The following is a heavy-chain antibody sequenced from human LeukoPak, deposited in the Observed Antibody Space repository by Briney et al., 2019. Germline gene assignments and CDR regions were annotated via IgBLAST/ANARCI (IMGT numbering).Heavy chain of an antibody. J-gene: IGHJ4*02. D-gene: IGHD1-26*01. CDR2: MHYSGTT. CDR3: ARNDRGRPADY. CDR1: GGSISNSPYY. Sequence: KPSETLSLTCNVSGGSISNSPYYWGWIRQPPGKELEWIGSMHYSGTTYHNPSLRSRVTISVDTSKNQFSLRLISVTAADTAVYYCARNDRGRPADYWGQGTLVTVSS. V-gene: IGHV4-39*01.